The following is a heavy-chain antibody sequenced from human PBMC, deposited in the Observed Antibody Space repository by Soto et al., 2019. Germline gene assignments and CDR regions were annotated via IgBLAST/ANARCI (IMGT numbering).Heavy chain of an antibody. CDR2: FEPEAGET. Sequence: QVQLMQSGAEVRKPGASVKVSCKVSGNTLTELSMHWVRQAPGKGPEWMGGFEPEAGETIYAQKFQGRVTMTEDTSTDTAYMELSSLRSEDTAVYYCATGLYSRTWYPPFDCWGQGTLVTVSS. CDR1: GNTLTELS. D-gene: IGHD6-13*01. J-gene: IGHJ4*02. V-gene: IGHV1-24*01. CDR3: ATGLYSRTWYPPFDC.